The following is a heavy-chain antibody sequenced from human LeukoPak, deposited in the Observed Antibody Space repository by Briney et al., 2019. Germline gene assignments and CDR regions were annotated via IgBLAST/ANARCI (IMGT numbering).Heavy chain of an antibody. CDR3: AKDGGLWVSAHWGDS. J-gene: IGHJ4*02. Sequence: GRSLRLSCAASGFTVSSNYMSWVRQAPGKGLEWVSTITTSDGNTYYADSVKGRFTVSRDNSKNTLFLQMNSLRAEDTAVYYCAKDGGLWVSAHWGDSWGRGTLVTVSS. V-gene: IGHV3-23*01. D-gene: IGHD7-27*01. CDR2: ITTSDGNT. CDR1: GFTVSSNY.